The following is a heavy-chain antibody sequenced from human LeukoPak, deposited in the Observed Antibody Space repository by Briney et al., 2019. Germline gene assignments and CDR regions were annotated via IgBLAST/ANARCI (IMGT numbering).Heavy chain of an antibody. CDR3: ARDRSRIAVAGPTKAFDF. CDR2: TCAYNGNT. V-gene: IGHV1-18*01. D-gene: IGHD6-19*01. CDR1: GYTFTSYG. Sequence: GASVKVSCKASGYTFTSYGISWVRQAPGQGLEWMGWTCAYNGNTNYAQKLQGRVTMTTDTSTSTANMELRSLRSDDTAVYYCARDRSRIAVAGPTKAFDFWGQGTMVTVSS. J-gene: IGHJ3*01.